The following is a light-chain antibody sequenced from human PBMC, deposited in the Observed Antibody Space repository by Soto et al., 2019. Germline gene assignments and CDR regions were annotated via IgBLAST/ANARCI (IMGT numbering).Light chain of an antibody. J-gene: IGKJ5*01. CDR3: QQYDYLPPIT. CDR2: DAS. CDR1: QDISNN. Sequence: DIQITQSPSSLHAYVGDPVTITYQXSQDISNNLNWYQQKPGKAPKLLIYDASNLETGVPSRFSGSGSGTDFTFTISSLQPEDIATYYCQQYDYLPPITFGQGTRLEIK. V-gene: IGKV1-33*01.